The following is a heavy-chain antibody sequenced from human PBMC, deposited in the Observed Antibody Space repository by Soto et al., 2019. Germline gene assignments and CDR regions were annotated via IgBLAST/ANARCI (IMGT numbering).Heavy chain of an antibody. CDR2: IDYSGST. CDR1: GASVSTSTDY. CDR3: ARPASGGLVPFDG. V-gene: IGHV4-39*01. D-gene: IGHD6-6*01. Sequence: QLQLQESGPGLVKPSETLSLTCTVSGASVSTSTDYWGWIRQPPGKWLEWIGSIDYSGSTYYNPSLKCRATLTVDSSTNHFALTLNSVTAADTVGYYWARPASGGLVPFDGWGQGTLVTVSS. J-gene: IGHJ4*02.